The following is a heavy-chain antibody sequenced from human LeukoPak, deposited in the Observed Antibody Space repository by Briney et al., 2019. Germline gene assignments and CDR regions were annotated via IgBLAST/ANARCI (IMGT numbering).Heavy chain of an antibody. V-gene: IGHV3-74*01. CDR2: INSDGSST. Sequence: GGSLRLSCAASGFAFSSYWMHWVRQAPGKGLVWVSGINSDGSSTTYADSVKGRFTISRDNAKNTLYLQMNSLRAEDTAVYYCARDLNVWGQGTTVTVSS. CDR1: GFAFSSYW. CDR3: ARDLNV. J-gene: IGHJ6*02.